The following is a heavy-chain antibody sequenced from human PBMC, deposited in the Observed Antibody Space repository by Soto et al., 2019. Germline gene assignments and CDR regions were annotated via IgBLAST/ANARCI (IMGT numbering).Heavy chain of an antibody. D-gene: IGHD3-3*01. Sequence: GGSLRLSCAASGFTFSSYAMSRVRQAPGKGLEWVSAISGSGGSTYYADSVKGRFTISRDNSKNTLYLQMNSLRAEDTAVYYCAKGESYDFWSGYYFYYLDYWGQGTLVTVSS. J-gene: IGHJ4*02. V-gene: IGHV3-23*01. CDR2: ISGSGGST. CDR3: AKGESYDFWSGYYFYYLDY. CDR1: GFTFSSYA.